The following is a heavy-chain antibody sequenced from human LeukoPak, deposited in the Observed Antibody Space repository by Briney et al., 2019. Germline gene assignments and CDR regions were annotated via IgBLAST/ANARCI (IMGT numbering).Heavy chain of an antibody. D-gene: IGHD2-15*01. CDR3: ARYCSGSRCYDGRDSTNDY. Sequence: QPGGSLRLSCAASGFTFSNYAMNWVRQVPGKGPEWVSYISDASDTITYADSVKGRFTTSRDSAKNSLYLQMDSLRVEDTAVYYCARYCSGSRCYDGRDSTNDYWGQGTLVTVSS. J-gene: IGHJ4*02. V-gene: IGHV3-48*04. CDR2: ISDASDTI. CDR1: GFTFSNYA.